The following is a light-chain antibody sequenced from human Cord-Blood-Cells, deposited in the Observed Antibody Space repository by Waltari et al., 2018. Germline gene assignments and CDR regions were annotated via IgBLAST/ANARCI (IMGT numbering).Light chain of an antibody. CDR2: GAS. Sequence: EIVLTQSPGTLSLSPGERATLSCRASQRVGSSYLAWYQQKPGQAPRRLIYGASSRATGIPDRLSGSGSGTDVTLTISRLEPADFAVYYCQQYGSSPWTFGQGTKVEIK. J-gene: IGKJ1*01. V-gene: IGKV3-20*01. CDR1: QRVGSSY. CDR3: QQYGSSPWT.